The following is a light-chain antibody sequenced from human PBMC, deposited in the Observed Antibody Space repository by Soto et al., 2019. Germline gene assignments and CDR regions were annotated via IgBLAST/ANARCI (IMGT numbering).Light chain of an antibody. CDR1: QTVTGA. V-gene: IGKV3-15*01. J-gene: IGKJ2*01. CDR2: GAS. Sequence: EILMTQSPATLSVSPGERATLSCRASQTVTGALAWYQQKPGQAPRLLIYGASTGASGIPDRFSGSGSGTEFTLTISSLQSEDFAVYYCQQYNDWPPYTFGQGTNVEIK. CDR3: QQYNDWPPYT.